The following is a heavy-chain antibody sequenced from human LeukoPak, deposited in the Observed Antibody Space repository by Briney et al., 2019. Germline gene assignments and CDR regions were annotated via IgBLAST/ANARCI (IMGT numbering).Heavy chain of an antibody. CDR3: ARGIRYNWFDP. CDR1: GGSISSGGYS. V-gene: IGHV4-31*03. Sequence: SETLSLTCTVSGGSISSGGYSWSWIRQHPGKGLEWIGYIYYSGSTYYNPSLKSRVTISVDTSKNQFSLKLSSVTAADTAVYYCARGIRYNWFDPWGQGTLVTVSS. CDR2: IYYSGST. J-gene: IGHJ5*02. D-gene: IGHD3-3*01.